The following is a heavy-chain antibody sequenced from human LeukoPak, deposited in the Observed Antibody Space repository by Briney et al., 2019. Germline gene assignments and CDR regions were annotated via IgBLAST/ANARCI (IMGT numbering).Heavy chain of an antibody. CDR2: INPSGGST. CDR3: ARGGLRFLEWSYNWFDP. J-gene: IGHJ5*02. CDR1: GYTFTSYY. Sequence: GASVKVSCKASGYTFTSYYMHWVRQAPGQGLEWMGIINPSGGSTSYAQKFQGRVTMTRDMSTSTVYMELSSLRSEDTAVYYCARGGLRFLEWSYNWFDPWGQGTLVTVSS. V-gene: IGHV1-46*01. D-gene: IGHD3-3*01.